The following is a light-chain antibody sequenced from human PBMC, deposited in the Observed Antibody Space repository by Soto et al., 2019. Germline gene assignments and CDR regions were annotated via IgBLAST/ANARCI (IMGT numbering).Light chain of an antibody. Sequence: EIVLTQSPGTLSLSPGERVTLSCRASQSLSSGYLAWYQQKFGHAPSLLIYDASRRATGIPERLSGSGSGTDFTLTINRLEPEDFAVYYCQQYGSSPTFGLGTKVDIK. CDR1: QSLSSGY. CDR3: QQYGSSPT. V-gene: IGKV3-20*01. J-gene: IGKJ1*01. CDR2: DAS.